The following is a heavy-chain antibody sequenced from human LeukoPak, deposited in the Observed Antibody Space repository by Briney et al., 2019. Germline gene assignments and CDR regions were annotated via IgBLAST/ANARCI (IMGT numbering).Heavy chain of an antibody. CDR3: AGNIVVVPYYYMDV. J-gene: IGHJ6*03. CDR1: GGSISSSSYY. D-gene: IGHD2-2*01. CDR2: IYYSGST. Sequence: SETLSLTCTVSGGSISSSSYYWGWIRQPPGKGLEWIGSIYYSGSTYYNPSLKSRVTISVDTSKNQFSLKLSSVTAADTAVYYCAGNIVVVPYYYMDVWGKGTTVTVSS. V-gene: IGHV4-39*01.